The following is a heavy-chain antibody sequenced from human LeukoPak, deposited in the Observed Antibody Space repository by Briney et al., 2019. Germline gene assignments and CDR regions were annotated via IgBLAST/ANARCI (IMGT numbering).Heavy chain of an antibody. CDR3: ARDIVGAEWRGYFDY. CDR2: IIPIFGTA. J-gene: IGHJ4*02. Sequence: SVKVSCKASGGTFSSYAISWVRPAPGQGLEWMGRIIPIFGTANYAQKFQGRVTITTDESTSTAYMELSSLRSEDTAVYYCARDIVGAEWRGYFDYWGQGTLVTVSS. CDR1: GGTFSSYA. V-gene: IGHV1-69*05. D-gene: IGHD1-26*01.